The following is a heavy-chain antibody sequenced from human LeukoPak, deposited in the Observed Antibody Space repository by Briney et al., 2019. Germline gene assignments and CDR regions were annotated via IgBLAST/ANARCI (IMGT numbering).Heavy chain of an antibody. CDR3: ARSPGDGLDY. Sequence: GGSLRLSCAASGFTFSRYWMHWVRQAPGKGLMWVSRISPDGSTTLYADSVKGRFTISRDNSKNTLYLQMNSLRAEDTAVYYCARSPGDGLDYWGQGTLVTVSS. J-gene: IGHJ4*02. D-gene: IGHD7-27*01. V-gene: IGHV3-74*03. CDR2: ISPDGSTT. CDR1: GFTFSRYW.